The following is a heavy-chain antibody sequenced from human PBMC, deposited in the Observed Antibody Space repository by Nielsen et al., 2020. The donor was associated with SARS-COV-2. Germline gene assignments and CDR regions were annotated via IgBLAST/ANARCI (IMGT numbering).Heavy chain of an antibody. Sequence: VSVKVSCKASGYTFTDYYIHWVRQAPGQGLEWMGRINPYSGGTNYAQKFQGTVTMTRDASISTVYMELTSDDTAVYYCARARAAIFGLVMSYGMDVWGQGTTAAVSS. D-gene: IGHD3/OR15-3a*01. CDR1: GYTFTDYY. V-gene: IGHV1-2*06. CDR2: INPYSGGT. J-gene: IGHJ6*02. CDR3: ARARAAIFGLVMSYGMDV.